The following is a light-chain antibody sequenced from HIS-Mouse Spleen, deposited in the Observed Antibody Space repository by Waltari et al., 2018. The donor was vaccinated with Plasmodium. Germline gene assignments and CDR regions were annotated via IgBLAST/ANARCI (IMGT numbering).Light chain of an antibody. Sequence: DVVMTQSPLSLPVTLGQPASIPCRSSQSLVHSDGNTYLNWFHQRPGQSPRRLIYKVSNRDSGVPDRFSGSGSGTDFTLKISRVEAEDVGVYYCMQALQTPTFGPGTKVDIK. J-gene: IGKJ3*01. CDR2: KVS. CDR1: QSLVHSDGNTY. V-gene: IGKV2-30*02. CDR3: MQALQTPT.